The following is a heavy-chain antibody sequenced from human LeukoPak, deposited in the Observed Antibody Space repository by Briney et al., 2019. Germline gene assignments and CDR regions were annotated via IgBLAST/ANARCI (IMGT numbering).Heavy chain of an antibody. V-gene: IGHV3-21*01. J-gene: IGHJ4*02. CDR1: GFTFSRSS. CDR2: ISSGSSYI. D-gene: IGHD3-10*01. Sequence: GGSLRLSCAASGFTFSRSSMNWVRQAPGKGLEWVSSISSGSSYIYYADSVKGRFTISRDNSKNTLYLQMDSLRAEDTAMYYCAKDEVVRGLVIRFDYWGQGTLVTVSS. CDR3: AKDEVVRGLVIRFDY.